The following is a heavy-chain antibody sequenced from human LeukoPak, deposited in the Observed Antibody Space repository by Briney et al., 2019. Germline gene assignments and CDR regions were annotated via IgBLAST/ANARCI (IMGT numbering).Heavy chain of an antibody. CDR1: GGSISSSSYY. CDR2: IYHSGST. J-gene: IGHJ4*02. Sequence: SETLSLTCTVSGGSISSSSYYWGWIRQPPGKGLEWIGYIYHSGSTYYNPSLKSRVTISVDRSKNQFSLKLSSVTAADTAVYYCASTSIVVVPAAIGYWGQGTLVTVSS. V-gene: IGHV4-39*07. D-gene: IGHD2-2*01. CDR3: ASTSIVVVPAAIGY.